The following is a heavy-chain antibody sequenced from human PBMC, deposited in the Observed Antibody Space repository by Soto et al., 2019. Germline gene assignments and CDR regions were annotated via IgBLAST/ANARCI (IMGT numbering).Heavy chain of an antibody. D-gene: IGHD6-6*01. CDR2: ISSNGVGT. V-gene: IGHV3-64*01. J-gene: IGHJ6*03. Sequence: EVQLAESGGGLAQPGGSLRLSCAASGFTLSGYAMDWVRQAPGKGLEYVSGISSNGVGTYYANSVHGRFTISRDNSKNTVYLQMGSLRPEDMAVYYCARRARPDFYYMDVWGKGTTVTV. CDR1: GFTLSGYA. CDR3: ARRARPDFYYMDV.